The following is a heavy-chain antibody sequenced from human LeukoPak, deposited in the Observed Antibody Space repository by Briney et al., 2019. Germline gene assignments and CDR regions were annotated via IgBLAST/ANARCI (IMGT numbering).Heavy chain of an antibody. V-gene: IGHV3-23*01. J-gene: IGHJ4*02. Sequence: GGPLRLSCAASGFTFRNYAMSWVRQAPGKGPEWALLISASGGTTYFADSVKGRFSISRDNSKNTLYLQMNSLRPEDTAIYYCAKAQKIIRDLIDFWGQGTLVTVSS. CDR1: GFTFRNYA. CDR3: AKAQKIIRDLIDF. D-gene: IGHD3-3*02. CDR2: ISASGGTT.